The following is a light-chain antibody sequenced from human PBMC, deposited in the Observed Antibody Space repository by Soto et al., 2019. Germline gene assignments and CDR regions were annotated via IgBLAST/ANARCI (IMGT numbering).Light chain of an antibody. Sequence: DIQMTQSPSSLSASVGDRVTITCRASQSISTYLNWYQQKPGKAPKLLIHAVSSLQSGVPSRFSGSGSGTDITLTISSLQPEDFATYYCQQIYTSPRAFGQGTQLEIK. CDR1: QSISTY. V-gene: IGKV1-39*01. CDR3: QQIYTSPRA. J-gene: IGKJ2*01. CDR2: AVS.